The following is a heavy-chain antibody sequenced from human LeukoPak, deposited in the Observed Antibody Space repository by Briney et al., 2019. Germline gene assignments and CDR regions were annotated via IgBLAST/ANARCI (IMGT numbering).Heavy chain of an antibody. CDR2: ISHDGSSK. Sequence: GRSLRLSCAASGFTFSTYAMHWVRQAPGKGLDWVAVISHDGSSKYNADSVKGRFTISRDNSKNTLYLQMNSLRTEDTAVYYCARSPGVAAAGINWGQGTLVTVSS. V-gene: IGHV3-30*04. D-gene: IGHD6-13*01. CDR1: GFTFSTYA. CDR3: ARSPGVAAAGIN. J-gene: IGHJ4*02.